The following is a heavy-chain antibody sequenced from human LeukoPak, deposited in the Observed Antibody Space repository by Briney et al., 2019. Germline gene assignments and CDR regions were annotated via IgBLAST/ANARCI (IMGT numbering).Heavy chain of an antibody. D-gene: IGHD5-24*01. V-gene: IGHV3-30-3*01. CDR2: ISYDGSNK. J-gene: IGHJ4*02. Sequence: PGGSLRLSCAASGFTFSSYAMHWVRQAPGKGLEWVAVISYDGSNKYYADSVKGRFTISRDNSKNTLYLQMNSLRAEDTAVYYCATSRDGYNYNFDYWGQGTLVTVSS. CDR1: GFTFSSYA. CDR3: ATSRDGYNYNFDY.